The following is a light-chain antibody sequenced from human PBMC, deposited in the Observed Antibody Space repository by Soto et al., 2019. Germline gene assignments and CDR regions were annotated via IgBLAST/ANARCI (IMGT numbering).Light chain of an antibody. V-gene: IGKV1D-12*01. J-gene: IGKJ2*01. CDR2: AAS. CDR3: QQANYFPYT. CDR1: QGFGGF. Sequence: DIRRTKSPSSVLAPVGDRSTSSVGAVQGFGGFLAWYQQKPGKAPELLVYAASNLQSGVPSRFSGSGSGTDFTLTISSLQPEDFATYYCQQANYFPYTFGQGTKLEIK.